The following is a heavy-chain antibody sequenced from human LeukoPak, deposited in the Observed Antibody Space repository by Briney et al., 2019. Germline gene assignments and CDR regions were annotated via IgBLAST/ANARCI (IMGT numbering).Heavy chain of an antibody. Sequence: PGGSLRLSCAASGFTLSRYWMSWVRQAPGKGLEWVANINEDGGERHYVDAVKGRFTISRDNAKNSLYLQMNSLRAEDTAVYYCARGGNLENWGRGTPVTVSS. J-gene: IGHJ4*02. V-gene: IGHV3-7*01. CDR1: GFTLSRYW. CDR3: ARGGNLEN. CDR2: INEDGGER. D-gene: IGHD1-14*01.